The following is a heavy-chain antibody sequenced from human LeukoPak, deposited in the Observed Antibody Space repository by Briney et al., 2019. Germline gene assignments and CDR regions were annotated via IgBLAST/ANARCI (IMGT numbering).Heavy chain of an antibody. CDR1: GFTFSSYS. CDR2: ISSSSSYI. J-gene: IGHJ4*02. D-gene: IGHD6-19*01. V-gene: IGHV3-21*01. Sequence: GGSLRLSCAASGFTFSSYSMNWVRQAPGKGLEWVSSISSSSSYIYYADSLKGRFTISRDNAKNSLYLQMNSLRAEDTAVYYCASRRAAVAGGIDYWGQGTLVTVSS. CDR3: ASRRAAVAGGIDY.